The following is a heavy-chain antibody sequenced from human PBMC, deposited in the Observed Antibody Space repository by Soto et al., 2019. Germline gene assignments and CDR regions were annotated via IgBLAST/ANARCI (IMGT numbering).Heavy chain of an antibody. CDR2: INAGNGNT. J-gene: IGHJ6*03. Sequence: ASVKVSCKASGYTFTSYAMHWVRQAPGQRLDWMGWINAGNGNTKYSQKFQGRVTITRDTSASTAYMELSSLRSEDTAVYYCARDRGRSSSPWVYYYYMDVWGKGTTVTVSS. CDR1: GYTFTSYA. D-gene: IGHD6-6*01. V-gene: IGHV1-3*01. CDR3: ARDRGRSSSPWVYYYYMDV.